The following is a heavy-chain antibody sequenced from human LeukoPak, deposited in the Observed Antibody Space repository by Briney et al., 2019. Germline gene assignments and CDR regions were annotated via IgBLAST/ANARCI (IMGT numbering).Heavy chain of an antibody. Sequence: GGSLRLSCAASGFTFSSYAMSWVCQAPGKGLEWVPTISGGGGSANYADSVKGRFTISRDNSKNTLYLQMNSLRAEDTAVYYCAKDRVAGEYYFDYWGQGTLVTVSS. D-gene: IGHD6-19*01. CDR1: GFTFSSYA. V-gene: IGHV3-23*01. CDR3: AKDRVAGEYYFDY. J-gene: IGHJ4*02. CDR2: ISGGGGSA.